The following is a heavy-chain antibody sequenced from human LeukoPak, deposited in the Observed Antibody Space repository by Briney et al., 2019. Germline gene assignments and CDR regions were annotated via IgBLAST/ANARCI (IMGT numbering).Heavy chain of an antibody. J-gene: IGHJ6*03. CDR3: AKSYGSGIYYYYMDV. V-gene: IGHV3-30*02. CDR2: IRYDGSNK. D-gene: IGHD3-10*01. CDR1: GFTFSSYG. Sequence: GGSLRLSCAASGFTFSSYGMHWVRQAPGKGLEWVAFIRYDGSNKYYADSVKGRFTISRDNSKDTLYLQMNSLRAEDTAVYYCAKSYGSGIYYYYMDVWGKGTTVTVSS.